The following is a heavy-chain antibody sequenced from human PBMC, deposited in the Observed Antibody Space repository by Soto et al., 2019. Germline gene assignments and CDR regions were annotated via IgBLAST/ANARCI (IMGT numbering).Heavy chain of an antibody. CDR1: GDSVSSNSAA. J-gene: IGHJ6*02. D-gene: IGHD2-2*01. Sequence: SGDSVSSNSAAWNWIRQSPSRGLEWLGRTYYRSKWYNDYAVSVKSRITINPDTSKNQFSLQLNSVTPEDTAVYYCARGLPGYCSSTSCRPGMDVWGQGTTVTVSS. V-gene: IGHV6-1*01. CDR3: ARGLPGYCSSTSCRPGMDV. CDR2: TYYRSKWYN.